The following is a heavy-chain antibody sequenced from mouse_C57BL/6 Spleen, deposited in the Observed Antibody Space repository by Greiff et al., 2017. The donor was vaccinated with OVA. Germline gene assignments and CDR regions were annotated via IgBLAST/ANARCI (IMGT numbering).Heavy chain of an antibody. CDR3: ARPNYYGSSHWYFDV. D-gene: IGHD1-1*01. Sequence: VQLQQSGAELVKPGASVKMSCKASGYTFTTYPIEWMKQNHGKSLEWIGNFHPYNDDTKYNEKFKGKATLTVEKSSSTVYLELSRLTSDDSAVYYCARPNYYGSSHWYFDVWGTGTTVTVSS. CDR1: GYTFTTYP. CDR2: FHPYNDDT. V-gene: IGHV1-47*01. J-gene: IGHJ1*03.